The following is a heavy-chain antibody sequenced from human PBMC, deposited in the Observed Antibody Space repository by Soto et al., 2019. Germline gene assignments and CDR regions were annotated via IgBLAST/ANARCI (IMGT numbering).Heavy chain of an antibody. J-gene: IGHJ3*02. Sequence: QLQQWGAGPLKASETLSLTCVVSGGSFSTYYYNWLRQSPGKGLEWIGEINHRGSNNYSPSLKSRVTMSLDTSKNQFSLTLTSVTAADTAVYYCARGGSSDWQVAFEIWGQGTMVTVSS. CDR3: ARGGSSDWQVAFEI. CDR1: GGSFSTYY. CDR2: INHRGSN. D-gene: IGHD6-19*01. V-gene: IGHV4-34*01.